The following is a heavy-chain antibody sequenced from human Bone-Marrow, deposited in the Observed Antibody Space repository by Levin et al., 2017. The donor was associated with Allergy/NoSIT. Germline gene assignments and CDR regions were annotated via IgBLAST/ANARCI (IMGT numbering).Heavy chain of an antibody. V-gene: IGHV3-13*04. CDR1: GFTFSSYD. D-gene: IGHD4-17*01. Sequence: GESLNISCAASGFTFSSYDMHWVRQATGKGLEWVSAIGTAGNTYYPGSVKGRFTISRENAKNSLYLQMNSLRAGDTAVYYCARDPDYGDYDWYFDLWGRGTLVTVSS. CDR3: ARDPDYGDYDWYFDL. J-gene: IGHJ2*01. CDR2: IGTAGNT.